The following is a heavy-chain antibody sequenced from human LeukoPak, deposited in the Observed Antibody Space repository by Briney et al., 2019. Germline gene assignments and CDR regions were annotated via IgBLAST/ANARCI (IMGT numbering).Heavy chain of an antibody. D-gene: IGHD3-10*01. V-gene: IGHV3-53*01. CDR3: ARLSAYYYGSYFYYYMDV. CDR1: GFSVSASY. Sequence: GGSLRLSCAASGFSVSASYMSWVRQAPGKGLESVSVISNEGATYYADSVKGRFIISRDNAKNSVFLQMNSLRAEDTALYYCARLSAYYYGSYFYYYMDVWGKGTTVTVSS. J-gene: IGHJ6*03. CDR2: ISNEGAT.